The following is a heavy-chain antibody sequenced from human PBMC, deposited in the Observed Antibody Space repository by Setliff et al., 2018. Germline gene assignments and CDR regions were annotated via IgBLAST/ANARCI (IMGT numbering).Heavy chain of an antibody. CDR3: ARVFFGVNDGLYHYFYMDI. J-gene: IGHJ6*03. V-gene: IGHV1-2*02. CDR2: INPNKDVT. CDR1: GYTFTGYF. Sequence: WASVKVSCKASGYTFTGYFIHWLRQAPGQGLEWLGWINPNKDVTKYAQKFQDRILMTKDTSLNTVYMELRSLRSDDTALYYCARVFFGVNDGLYHYFYMDIWGKGTTVTVSS. D-gene: IGHD3-10*01.